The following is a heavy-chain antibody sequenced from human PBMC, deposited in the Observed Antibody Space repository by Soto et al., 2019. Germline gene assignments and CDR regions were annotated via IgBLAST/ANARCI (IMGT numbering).Heavy chain of an antibody. CDR3: ARAWTATAGWAYWFDL. D-gene: IGHD6-13*01. CDR2: IYHSGTT. J-gene: IGHJ5*02. V-gene: IGHV4-31*03. CDR1: RVSISGCGCD. Sequence: SDTLSLTCTVSRVSISGCGCDWSWIRKHPGQGLECIGYIYHSGTTYYNPSLKSRLTISVDTSKTQFSLKLSSVTAADTVVYYCARAWTATAGWAYWFDLWGQGTLVTVS.